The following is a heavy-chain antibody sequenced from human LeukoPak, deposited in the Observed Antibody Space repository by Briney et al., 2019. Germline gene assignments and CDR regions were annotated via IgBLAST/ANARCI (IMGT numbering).Heavy chain of an antibody. D-gene: IGHD1-1*01. Sequence: SGGSLRLSCAASGFTFDDYAMHWVRQAPGKGLEWVSGISWNSGSIGYADSVKGRFTISRDNAKNSLYLQMNSPRAEDTALYYCAKDWNPMEGYYFDYWGQGTLVTVSS. V-gene: IGHV3-9*01. CDR3: AKDWNPMEGYYFDY. CDR1: GFTFDDYA. CDR2: ISWNSGSI. J-gene: IGHJ4*02.